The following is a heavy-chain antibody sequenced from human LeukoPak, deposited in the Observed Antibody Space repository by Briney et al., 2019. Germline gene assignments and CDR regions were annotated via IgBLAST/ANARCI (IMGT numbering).Heavy chain of an antibody. J-gene: IGHJ3*02. CDR1: GDSVSSNSAA. CDR2: TYYRSKWYN. V-gene: IGHV6-1*01. D-gene: IGHD5-12*01. Sequence: PSQTLSLTCAISGDSVSSNSAAWNWIRQSPSRGLEWLGRTYYRSKWYNDYAVSVKSRITINPDTSKNQFSLQLNSVTPEDTAVYYCAIEKYSGSKQTDAFDIWGQGTMVTVSS. CDR3: AIEKYSGSKQTDAFDI.